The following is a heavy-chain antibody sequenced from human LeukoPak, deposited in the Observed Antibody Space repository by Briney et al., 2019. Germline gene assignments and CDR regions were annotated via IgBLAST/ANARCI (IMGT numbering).Heavy chain of an antibody. CDR3: ARDRIAVAGTGWFDL. J-gene: IGHJ5*02. CDR1: GGTFSNYA. V-gene: IGHV1-18*01. CDR2: ISTYSDNT. D-gene: IGHD6-19*01. Sequence: ASVKVSCKASGGTFSNYAIGWVRQAPGQGLEWMGWISTYSDNTNYAQKFQGRVTLTTDTSTTTAYMELRNLKSDDTAVYYCARDRIAVAGTGWFDLWGQGTLITVSS.